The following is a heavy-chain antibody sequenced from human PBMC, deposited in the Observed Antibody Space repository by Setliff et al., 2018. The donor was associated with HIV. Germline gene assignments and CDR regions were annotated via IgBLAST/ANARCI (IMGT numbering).Heavy chain of an antibody. CDR1: GGSISSGSYC. J-gene: IGHJ3*02. CDR2: IYTSGST. CDR3: ARAEQWLVIDAFDI. Sequence: SETLSLTCTVSGGSISSGSYCWSWIRQPAGKGLEWIGHIYTSGSTNYNPSLKSRVTISVDTSKNQFSLKLSSVTAADTAVYYCARAEQWLVIDAFDIWGQGTMVTVSS. D-gene: IGHD6-19*01. V-gene: IGHV4-61*09.